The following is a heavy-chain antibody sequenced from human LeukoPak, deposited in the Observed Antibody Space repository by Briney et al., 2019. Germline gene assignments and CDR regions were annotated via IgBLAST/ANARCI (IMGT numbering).Heavy chain of an antibody. J-gene: IGHJ5*01. V-gene: IGHV4-4*07. D-gene: IGHD2-21*02. CDR2: FYARGNS. CDR3: AKELPGAGLLDS. CDR1: GASISAYY. Sequence: SETLSLTCTVSGASISAYYWNWIRQPAGKGLEWIGHFYARGNSNYNPSLKSRVTMSVDTSKSHFSLKLRSVTAADSAVYYCAKELPGAGLLDSWGLGTLVTVSS.